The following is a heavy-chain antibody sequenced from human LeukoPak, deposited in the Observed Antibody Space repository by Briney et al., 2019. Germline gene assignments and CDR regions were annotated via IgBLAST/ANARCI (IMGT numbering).Heavy chain of an antibody. V-gene: IGHV1-69*05. CDR3: ARVGGYYGSGSYYDY. CDR1: GGTFTSYA. Sequence: TVTLSCKASGGTFTSYAVSWVRQAHGQGIEWMGGVILIFGTANYAQKFQGRVTITTDESTSTAYMELSSLRSEDTAVYYCARVGGYYGSGSYYDYWGQGTLVTVSS. D-gene: IGHD3-10*01. CDR2: VILIFGTA. J-gene: IGHJ4*02.